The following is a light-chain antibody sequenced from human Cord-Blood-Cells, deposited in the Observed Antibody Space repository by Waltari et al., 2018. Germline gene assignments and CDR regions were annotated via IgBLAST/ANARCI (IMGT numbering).Light chain of an antibody. CDR2: EGS. Sequence: QSALTQPASVSGSPGQSITISCTGPSSDVGRYTLASWYQQHPGKAPQLMIYEGSKRPAWFSNRFSGAKSGNTASRTNSGLQAEDEADYYCCSYAGSSTWVFGGGTKLTVL. V-gene: IGLV2-23*01. J-gene: IGLJ3*02. CDR1: SSDVGRYTL. CDR3: CSYAGSSTWV.